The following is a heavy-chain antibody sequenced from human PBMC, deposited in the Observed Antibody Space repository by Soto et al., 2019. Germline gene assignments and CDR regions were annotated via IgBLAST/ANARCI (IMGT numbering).Heavy chain of an antibody. CDR2: IYYRGST. J-gene: IGHJ3*02. V-gene: IGHV4-59*01. D-gene: IGHD3-10*01. Sequence: SETLSLTCTVSGGSISSYYWSWIRQPPGKGLEWIGYIYYRGSTNYNPSLKSRVTISVDTSKNQFSLKLSSVTAADTAVYYCARVWGGAFDIWGQGTMVTVSS. CDR3: ARVWGGAFDI. CDR1: GGSISSYY.